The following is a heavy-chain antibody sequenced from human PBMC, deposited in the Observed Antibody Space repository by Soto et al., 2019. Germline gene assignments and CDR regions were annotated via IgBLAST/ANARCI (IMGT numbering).Heavy chain of an antibody. D-gene: IGHD6-6*01. CDR2: INHSGST. V-gene: IGHV4-34*01. Sequence: PSETLSLTCAVYGGSFSGYYWSWIRQPPGKGLEWIGEINHSGSTNYNPSLKSRVTISVDTSKNQFSLKLSSVTAADTAVYYCARRHISSSSHLSYYYMDVWGKGTTVTVSS. CDR1: GGSFSGYY. J-gene: IGHJ6*03. CDR3: ARRHISSSSHLSYYYMDV.